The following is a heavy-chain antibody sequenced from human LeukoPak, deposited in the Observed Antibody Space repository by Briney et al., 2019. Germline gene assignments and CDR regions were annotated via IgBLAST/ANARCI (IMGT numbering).Heavy chain of an antibody. D-gene: IGHD3-10*01. CDR2: IYYSGST. Sequence: PSQTLSLTCTVSGGSISSGDYYWNWIRQPPGKGLEWIGYIYYSGSTYYNPSLKSRVTISVDTSKNQFSLKLSSVTAADTAVYYCARAQPPFTMEASAFDIWGQGTMVTVSS. J-gene: IGHJ3*02. V-gene: IGHV4-30-4*01. CDR3: ARAQPPFTMEASAFDI. CDR1: GGSISSGDYY.